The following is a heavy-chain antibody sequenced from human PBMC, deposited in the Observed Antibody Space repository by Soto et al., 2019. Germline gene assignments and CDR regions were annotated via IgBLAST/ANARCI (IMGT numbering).Heavy chain of an antibody. J-gene: IGHJ4*02. CDR1: GITFNTAW. V-gene: IGHV3-15*01. CDR3: TAGSPFNY. Sequence: GGSLRLSCAASGITFNTAWLTWVRQAPGKGLEWVGRIKGKPDGGATDYAAPVEGRFTISRDDSQNTVFLQMNSLKTDDTAVYYCTAGSPFNYWGPGTLVTVSS. CDR2: IKGKPDGGAT.